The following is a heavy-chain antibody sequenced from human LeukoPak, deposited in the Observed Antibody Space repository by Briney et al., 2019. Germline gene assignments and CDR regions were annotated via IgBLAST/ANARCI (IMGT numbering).Heavy chain of an antibody. CDR1: GGSISSSSYY. D-gene: IGHD6-13*01. CDR3: ARVTGSSWYVANWFDP. Sequence: SETLSLTCTVSGGSISSSSYYWGWIRQPPGKGLEWIGYIYYSGSTNYNPSLKSRVTISVDTSKNQFSLKLSSVTAADTAVYYCARVTGSSWYVANWFDPWGQGTLVTVSS. J-gene: IGHJ5*02. CDR2: IYYSGST. V-gene: IGHV4-61*05.